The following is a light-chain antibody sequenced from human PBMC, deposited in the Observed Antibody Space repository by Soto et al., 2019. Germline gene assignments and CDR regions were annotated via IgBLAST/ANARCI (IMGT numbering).Light chain of an antibody. CDR3: TSYTTSSTYV. CDR1: SSDVDAYNF. V-gene: IGLV2-14*03. J-gene: IGLJ1*01. CDR2: DVS. Sequence: QSVLTQPASVSGSPGQSIAISCTGXSSDVDAYNFVSWYQHHPGKAPKLMIFDVSNRPSGVSNRFSGSKSGNTASLTISGLQAEDEADYYCTSYTTSSTYVFGTG.